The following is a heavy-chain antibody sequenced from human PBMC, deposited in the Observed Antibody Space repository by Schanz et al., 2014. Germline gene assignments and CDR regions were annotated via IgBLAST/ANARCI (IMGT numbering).Heavy chain of an antibody. CDR1: GFNFNIYA. Sequence: EVQLVESGGGLVQPGGSLRLSCSASGFNFNIYAMNWVRQAPGKGLEWVSTISGRGIDTYYADSVKGRFTISRDNSKNTLYLQMNSLRTEDTAVYYCAKDPVAATNYFDYWGQGTLVTVSS. V-gene: IGHV3-23*04. CDR3: AKDPVAATNYFDY. J-gene: IGHJ4*02. D-gene: IGHD2-15*01. CDR2: ISGRGIDT.